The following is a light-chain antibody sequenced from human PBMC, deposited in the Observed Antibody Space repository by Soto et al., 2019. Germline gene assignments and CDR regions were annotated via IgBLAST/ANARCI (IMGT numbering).Light chain of an antibody. V-gene: IGKV3-15*01. CDR2: GAS. J-gene: IGKJ1*01. Sequence: EIVMTHSVSTVSVSPRERATLSFRASQSVSSNLALYQQEPGQAPRLLIYGASTRATGIPARFSGSGSGTEFTLTISSLQPEDFATYYCQQSYSTPRPFGQVTKVDVK. CDR3: QQSYSTPRP. CDR1: QSVSSN.